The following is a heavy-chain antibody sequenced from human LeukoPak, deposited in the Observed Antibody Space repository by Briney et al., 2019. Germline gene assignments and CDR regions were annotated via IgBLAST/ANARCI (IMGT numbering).Heavy chain of an antibody. D-gene: IGHD3-10*01. CDR2: IKYDGSDK. J-gene: IGHJ4*02. Sequence: GGSLRLSCAASGFTFSGFWMSWVRQAPTKGLEWVANIKYDGSDKRYVDSVKGRFTGSRDNANNSLYLQMNSLRAEDTAVYYCARGSGNHGSGSRTFDYWGQGTLVTVSS. V-gene: IGHV3-7*03. CDR3: ARGSGNHGSGSRTFDY. CDR1: GFTFSGFW.